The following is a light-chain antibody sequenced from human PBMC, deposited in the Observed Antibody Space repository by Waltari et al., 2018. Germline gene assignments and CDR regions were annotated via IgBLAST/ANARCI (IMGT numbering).Light chain of an antibody. V-gene: IGLV2-23*02. CDR3: CSHAGSNTYV. CDR1: SSDVGSNNF. Sequence: QSALTQPASVSGSPGQSITISCTGTSSDVGSNNFVSWYQQHPGKAPKLMIYEVSKRPSGVYNRFSGSKSGNTASLTISGLQAEDEADYYCCSHAGSNTYVFGAGTKVTVL. J-gene: IGLJ1*01. CDR2: EVS.